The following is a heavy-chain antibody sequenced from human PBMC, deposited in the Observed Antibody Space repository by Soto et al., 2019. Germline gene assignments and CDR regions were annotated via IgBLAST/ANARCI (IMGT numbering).Heavy chain of an antibody. V-gene: IGHV5-10-1*01. CDR1: GYSFTSYW. CDR3: AKRFYVSSWYGGYFDY. J-gene: IGHJ4*02. CDR2: IDPSDSYT. D-gene: IGHD6-13*01. Sequence: PGESLKISCKGSGYSFTSYWISWVRQMPGKGLEWMGRIDPSDSYTNYSPSFQGHVTISADKSISTAYLQWSSLKASDTAVYYCAKRFYVSSWYGGYFDYWGQGALVTVSS.